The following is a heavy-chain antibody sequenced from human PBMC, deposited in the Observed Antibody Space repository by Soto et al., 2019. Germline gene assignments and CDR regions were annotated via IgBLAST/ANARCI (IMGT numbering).Heavy chain of an antibody. D-gene: IGHD3-3*01. CDR1: GDSISSTY. Sequence: SETLSLTCTVSGDSISSTYWSWVRQPAGRGLEWIGRIYSSGSNNYNPSLESRVTMSVDTSKNQFSLTLRSVTAADTAVYFCARGYESGYTFGHDLWGQGTLVTVSS. V-gene: IGHV4-4*07. J-gene: IGHJ5*02. CDR3: ARGYESGYTFGHDL. CDR2: IYSSGSN.